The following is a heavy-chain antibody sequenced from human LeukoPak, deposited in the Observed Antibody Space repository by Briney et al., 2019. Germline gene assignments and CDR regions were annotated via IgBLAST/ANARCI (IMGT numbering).Heavy chain of an antibody. CDR3: ARDYPGIQLWLPRYYYYYMDV. CDR2: IYYSGST. V-gene: IGHV4-39*07. CDR1: GGSVSSSSYY. J-gene: IGHJ6*03. D-gene: IGHD5-18*01. Sequence: SETLSLTCTVSGGSVSSSSYYWGWIRQPPGKGLEWIGSIYYSGSTYYNPSLKSRVTISVDTSKNQFSLKLSSVTAADTAVYYCARDYPGIQLWLPRYYYYYMDVWGKGTTVTVSS.